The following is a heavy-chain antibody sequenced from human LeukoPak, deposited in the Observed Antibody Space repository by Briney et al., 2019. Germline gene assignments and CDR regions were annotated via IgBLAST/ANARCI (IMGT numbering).Heavy chain of an antibody. CDR3: ARGLGEGYPDY. CDR2: IKHGGFT. Sequence: SETLSLTCAVHGGSFSGFYWTWMRQPPGKELEWIGEIKHGGFTSYHPSFKSRVTMSEDTSNNQFSLKLTSVTAADTAVYYCARGLGEGYPDYWGPGTLVTVSS. V-gene: IGHV4-34*01. CDR1: GGSFSGFY. D-gene: IGHD5-24*01. J-gene: IGHJ4*02.